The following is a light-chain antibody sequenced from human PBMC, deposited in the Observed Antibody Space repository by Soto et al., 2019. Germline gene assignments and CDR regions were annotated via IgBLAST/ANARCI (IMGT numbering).Light chain of an antibody. CDR2: LGS. V-gene: IGKV2-28*01. Sequence: DIVMTQSPLSLPVTPGEPASISCRSSQSLLHSNGYNYLDWYLQKPGQSPQLLIYLGSSRASGVPGRLSGSGRGTDFTLKISRVEAEYVRVYYGMPAHHSPPTVGLSNKVFIK. J-gene: IGKJ2*01. CDR1: QSLLHSNGYNY. CDR3: MPAHHSPPT.